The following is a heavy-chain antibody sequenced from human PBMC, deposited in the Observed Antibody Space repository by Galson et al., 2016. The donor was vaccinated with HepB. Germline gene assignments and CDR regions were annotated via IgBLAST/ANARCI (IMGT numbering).Heavy chain of an antibody. CDR2: IGATRTYI. J-gene: IGHJ3*02. Sequence: SLRLSCAASGFTFSTYSMNWVRQAPGKGLEWVSSIGATRTYIYYADSVKGRFVISRDNAENSLYLQMDSLTAEDTAVYYCARDVRAFWSAYSAHDAFDIWGQGTKVTVSS. CDR3: ARDVRAFWSAYSAHDAFDI. V-gene: IGHV3-21*01. D-gene: IGHD3-3*01. CDR1: GFTFSTYS.